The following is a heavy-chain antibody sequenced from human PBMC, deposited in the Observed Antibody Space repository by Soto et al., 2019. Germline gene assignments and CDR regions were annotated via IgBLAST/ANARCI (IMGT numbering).Heavy chain of an antibody. V-gene: IGHV4-34*01. CDR3: AIDNITGLFDF. CDR2: INHSGST. CDR1: GGSISGYY. D-gene: IGHD3-10*01. J-gene: IGHJ4*02. Sequence: SETLSLTCAVDGGSISGYYWAWIRQPPKTGLERIGEINHSGSTNYNPSLKSRVTISVDTSKNQFSLKLTYVTAVFMVVYYGAIDNITGLFDFWLQGTLVTVSS.